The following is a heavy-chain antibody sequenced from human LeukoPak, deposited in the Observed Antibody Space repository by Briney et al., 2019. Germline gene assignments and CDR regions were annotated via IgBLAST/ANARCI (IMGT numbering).Heavy chain of an antibody. V-gene: IGHV3-48*03. CDR2: ISTSGSII. J-gene: IGHJ4*02. CDR1: GFTFSSYE. D-gene: IGHD5/OR15-5a*01. Sequence: GGSLTLSCAASGFTFSSYEMNWVRQAPGKGLEWVSYISTSGSIIHYGDSVKGRFTISRDNAKNSLYLQINSLRAEDTAVYYCARSTHFDSWGQGTLVTVSS. CDR3: ARSTHFDS.